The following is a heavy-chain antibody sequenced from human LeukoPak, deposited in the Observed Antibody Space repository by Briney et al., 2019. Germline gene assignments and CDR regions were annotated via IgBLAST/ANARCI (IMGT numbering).Heavy chain of an antibody. J-gene: IGHJ6*02. CDR1: GYTFTGYY. Sequence: EASVTVSCTASGYTFTGYYMHWVRQAPGQGLEWMGRINPNSGGTNYAQKFQGRVTMTRDTSISTAYMELSRLRSDDTAVYYCARDGPRYCSSTSCYEGYYYYGMDVWGQGTTVTVSS. D-gene: IGHD2-2*01. CDR2: INPNSGGT. CDR3: ARDGPRYCSSTSCYEGYYYYGMDV. V-gene: IGHV1-2*06.